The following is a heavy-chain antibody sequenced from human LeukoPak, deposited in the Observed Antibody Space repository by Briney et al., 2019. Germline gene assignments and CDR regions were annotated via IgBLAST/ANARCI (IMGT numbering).Heavy chain of an antibody. J-gene: IGHJ5*02. V-gene: IGHV3-23*01. CDR2: ISGSGGST. CDR1: GFTFSSYA. Sequence: PGGSLRLSCAASGFTFSSYAMSWVRQAPGKGLEWVSAISGSGGSTYYADSVKGRFTISRDNSKNTLYLQMNSLRAEDTAVYYCAKDRKYYDILTGYRRFDPWGQGTLVTVSS. D-gene: IGHD3-9*01. CDR3: AKDRKYYDILTGYRRFDP.